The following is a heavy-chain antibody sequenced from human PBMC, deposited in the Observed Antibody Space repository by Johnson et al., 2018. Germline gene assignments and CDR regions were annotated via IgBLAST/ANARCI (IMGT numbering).Heavy chain of an antibody. CDR2: IIPILGTP. D-gene: IGHD2-2*01. J-gene: IGHJ1*01. CDR1: GGTFSSYT. CDR3: AQSTRGYCSSTSCPNSSSYFQH. Sequence: QVQLVQSGAEVKKPGSSVKVSCKASGGTFSSYTISWVRQAPGQGLEWMGRIIPILGTPNYAPKFQDITADESTNTAYMEVSSLRSDDTAVYYCAQSTRGYCSSTSCPNSSSYFQHWGQGTLRTVSS. V-gene: IGHV1-69*11.